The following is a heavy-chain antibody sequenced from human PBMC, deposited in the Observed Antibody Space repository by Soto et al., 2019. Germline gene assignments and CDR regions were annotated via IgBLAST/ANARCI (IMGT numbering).Heavy chain of an antibody. Sequence: PVGSLRLSCAASGFTFSIYAMSWVRQAPGKGLEWVSAISGSGGSTYYADSVKGRFTISRDNSKNTLYLQMNSLRAEDTAVYYCAKDRDTAMVEPSYFDYWGQGTLVTASS. J-gene: IGHJ4*02. CDR1: GFTFSIYA. V-gene: IGHV3-23*01. D-gene: IGHD5-18*01. CDR3: AKDRDTAMVEPSYFDY. CDR2: ISGSGGST.